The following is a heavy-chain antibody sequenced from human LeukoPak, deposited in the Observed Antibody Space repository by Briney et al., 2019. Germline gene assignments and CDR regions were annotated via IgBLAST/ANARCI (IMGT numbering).Heavy chain of an antibody. V-gene: IGHV4-38-2*02. Sequence: SETLSLTCTVSGYSISSGYYWGWIRQPPGKGLEWIGSIYYSGSTYYNPSLKSRVTISVDTSKNQFSLKLSSVTAADTAVYYCARLLGSHINYFDPWGQGTLVTVSS. CDR3: ARLLGSHINYFDP. J-gene: IGHJ5*02. CDR2: IYYSGST. CDR1: GYSISSGYY. D-gene: IGHD2-21*01.